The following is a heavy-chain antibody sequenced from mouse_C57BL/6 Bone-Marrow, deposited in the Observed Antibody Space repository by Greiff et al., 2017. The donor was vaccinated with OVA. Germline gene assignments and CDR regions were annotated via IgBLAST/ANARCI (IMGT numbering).Heavy chain of an antibody. J-gene: IGHJ3*01. Sequence: EVKLQQSGPELVKPGASVKISCKASGYSFTDYNMNWVKQSNGKSLEWIGVINPNYGTTSSNQKFKGKATLTVDQSSSTAYMQLNSLTSEDSAVYYCARENYGNYPSWFADWGQGTLVTVSA. CDR2: INPNYGTT. CDR3: ARENYGNYPSWFAD. V-gene: IGHV1-39*01. CDR1: GYSFTDYN. D-gene: IGHD2-1*01.